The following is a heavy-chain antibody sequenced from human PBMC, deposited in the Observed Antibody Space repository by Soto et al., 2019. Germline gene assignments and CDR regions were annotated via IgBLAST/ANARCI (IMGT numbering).Heavy chain of an antibody. D-gene: IGHD3-10*01. CDR3: ARVILWFGELLYSSPPSV. V-gene: IGHV3-48*02. CDR1: GFTFSSYS. CDR2: ISSSSSTI. Sequence: GGSLRLSCAASGFTFSSYSMNWVRQAPGKGLEWVSYISSSSSTIYYAASVKGRLTISRNNTKNSLYLQMNSLRDKETAVYYCARVILWFGELLYSSPPSVWGQGTTVTVSS. J-gene: IGHJ6*02.